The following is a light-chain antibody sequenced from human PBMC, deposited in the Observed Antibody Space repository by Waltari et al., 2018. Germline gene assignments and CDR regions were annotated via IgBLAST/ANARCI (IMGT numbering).Light chain of an antibody. CDR2: LVS. J-gene: IGKJ1*01. CDR3: MQARQTPWT. V-gene: IGKV2-28*01. CDR1: QSLLHSSGNTF. Sequence: DIVMTQSPLSLPVTPGEPASISCRSSQSLLHSSGNTFLDWYVQKPGQAPQRLIYLVSNRASGVPDRFSGSGSGTDFTLKISRVEAEDVGLYYCMQARQTPWTFGQGTKVEIK.